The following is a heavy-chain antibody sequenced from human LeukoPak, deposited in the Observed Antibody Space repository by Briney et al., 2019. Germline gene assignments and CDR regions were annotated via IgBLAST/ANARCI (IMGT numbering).Heavy chain of an antibody. CDR1: GGSISSYY. V-gene: IGHV4-59*01. CDR3: ASQPRYCSGGSCSDAFDI. D-gene: IGHD2-15*01. J-gene: IGHJ3*02. Sequence: SETLSLTCTVSGGSISSYYWSWIRQPLGTGLVWIGSIYYSGSTNYNPSLKSRVTISVDTSKNQFSLKLSSVTAADTAVYYCASQPRYCSGGSCSDAFDIWGQGTMVTVSS. CDR2: IYYSGST.